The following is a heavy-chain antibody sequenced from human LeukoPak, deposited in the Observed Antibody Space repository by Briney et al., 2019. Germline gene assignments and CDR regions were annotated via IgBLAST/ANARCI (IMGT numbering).Heavy chain of an antibody. CDR3: AKVWRDYGDYYFDY. J-gene: IGHJ4*02. CDR2: ISGSGGST. Sequence: GGSLRLSCAASGFTFSSYGMSWVRQAPGKGLEWVSAISGSGGSTYYADSVKGRFTISRDNSKNTLYLQMNSLRAEDTAVYYCAKVWRDYGDYYFDYWGQGTLVTVSS. D-gene: IGHD4-17*01. CDR1: GFTFSSYG. V-gene: IGHV3-23*01.